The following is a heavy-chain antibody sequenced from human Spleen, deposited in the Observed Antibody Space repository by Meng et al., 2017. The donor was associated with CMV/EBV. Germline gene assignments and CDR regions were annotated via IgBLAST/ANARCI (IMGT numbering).Heavy chain of an antibody. CDR2: IYTGGST. CDR3: ATRYCSGTSCYTKSTFDI. D-gene: IGHD2-2*02. Sequence: GGSLRLSCAASGFTISFNYMIWVRQAPGKGLDYVSVIYTGGSTYYADSVKGRFTISRDNSKNTLYLQMNSLRAEDTAIYYCATRYCSGTSCYTKSTFDIWGQGTMVTVSS. CDR1: GFTISFNY. V-gene: IGHV3-66*02. J-gene: IGHJ3*02.